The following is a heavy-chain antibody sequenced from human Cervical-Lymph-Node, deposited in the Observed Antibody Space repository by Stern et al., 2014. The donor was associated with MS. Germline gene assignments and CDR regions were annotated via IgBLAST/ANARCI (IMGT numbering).Heavy chain of an antibody. CDR2: INPNNGDT. Sequence: VQLVESGAEVKKPGASVSVSCKASGYTFTAYYLHWVRQAPGHGLEWMGWINPNNGDTKYAQNFQGWVTMTRDTSISTAYMDLSSLTSDDTAIYYCARDLGTVTTPGDYWGQGTLVTLSS. J-gene: IGHJ4*02. CDR3: ARDLGTVTTPGDY. D-gene: IGHD4-17*01. CDR1: GYTFTAYY. V-gene: IGHV1-2*04.